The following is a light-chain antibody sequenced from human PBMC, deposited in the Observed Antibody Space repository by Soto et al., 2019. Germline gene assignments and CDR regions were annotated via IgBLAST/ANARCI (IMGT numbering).Light chain of an antibody. J-gene: IGLJ1*01. V-gene: IGLV1-40*01. Sequence: QSVLTQPPSVSGAPGQRVTISSTGSSSHIGAGSDVHWYQQVPGTAPKLLVYGSYNRPSGVPDRFSGSKSGTSASLAITGLQAEDEADFYCQSYDSSLSAWVFGTGTKVTVL. CDR2: GSY. CDR1: SSHIGAGSD. CDR3: QSYDSSLSAWV.